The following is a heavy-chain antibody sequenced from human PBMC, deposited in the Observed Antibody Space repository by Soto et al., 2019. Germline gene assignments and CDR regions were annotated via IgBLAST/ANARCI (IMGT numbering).Heavy chain of an antibody. CDR1: GFTFSSYA. D-gene: IGHD3-10*01. V-gene: IGHV3-23*01. J-gene: IGHJ4*02. CDR3: AKASQGPWFGEYAQFDY. Sequence: GGSLRLSCAAAGFTFSSYAMSWVRQAPGKGLEWVSAISGSGGSTYYADSVKGRFTISRDNSKNTLYLQMNSLRAEDTAVYYCAKASQGPWFGEYAQFDYWGQGTLVTVSS. CDR2: ISGSGGST.